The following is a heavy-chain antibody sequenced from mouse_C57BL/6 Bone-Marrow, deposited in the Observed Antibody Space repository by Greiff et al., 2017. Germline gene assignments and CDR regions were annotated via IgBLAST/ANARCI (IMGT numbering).Heavy chain of an antibody. Sequence: QVQLQQSGAELARPGASVKLSCKASGYTFTSYGISWVKQRTGQGLEWIGEIYPRSGNTYYNEKFKGKATLTADKSSSTAYMELRSLTSEDSAVYFCAREGNYGNPWLAYWGQGTLVTVSA. J-gene: IGHJ3*01. CDR2: IYPRSGNT. CDR3: AREGNYGNPWLAY. CDR1: GYTFTSYG. V-gene: IGHV1-81*01. D-gene: IGHD2-1*01.